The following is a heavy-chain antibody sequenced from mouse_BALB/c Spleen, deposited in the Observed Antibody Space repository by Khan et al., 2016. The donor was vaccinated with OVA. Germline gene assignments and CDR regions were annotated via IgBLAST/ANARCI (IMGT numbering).Heavy chain of an antibody. Sequence: IRLQQSGTELVRPGASVKLSCTASGFNIKATYMHWVKQRPEQGLEWIGRVDPASGNTKYQPKLQRKATTTANTNSNTAYLQFSLQTSEDTAVYYCAYSFLRYAMDYWGQGTSVTVSS. D-gene: IGHD1-2*01. CDR3: AYSFLRYAMDY. V-gene: IGHV14-3*02. CDR2: VDPASGNT. J-gene: IGHJ4*01. CDR1: GFNIKATY.